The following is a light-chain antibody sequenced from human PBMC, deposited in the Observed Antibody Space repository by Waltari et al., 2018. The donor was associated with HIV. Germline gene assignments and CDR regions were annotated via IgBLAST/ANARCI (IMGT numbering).Light chain of an antibody. CDR1: RSTLDFKY. CDR2: KNN. CDR3: GAWDDSLSAWV. Sequence: QSVLTPPPSAPGTPGQRIIIPCSAGRSTLDFKYVNWFQHLPGTAPTLLIQKNNQRTSGVPDRFSASKSGTSASLAIRGLRSEDEADYYCGAWDDSLSAWVFGGGTKLSVL. V-gene: IGLV1-47*01. J-gene: IGLJ3*02.